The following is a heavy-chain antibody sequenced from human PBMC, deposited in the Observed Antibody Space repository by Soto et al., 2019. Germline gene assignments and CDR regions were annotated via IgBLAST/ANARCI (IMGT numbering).Heavy chain of an antibody. V-gene: IGHV4-39*01. CDR2: IYYSGST. CDR3: AYYYDSSGYWGNAFDL. D-gene: IGHD3-22*01. Sequence: PSETLSLTCTFSGGSIISSSYYWGCIRQPPGKGLEWIGSIYYSGSTYYNPSLKSRVTISVDTSKNQFSLKLSSVTAADTAVYYCAYYYDSSGYWGNAFDLWGQGTMVTVSS. CDR1: GGSIISSSYY. J-gene: IGHJ3*01.